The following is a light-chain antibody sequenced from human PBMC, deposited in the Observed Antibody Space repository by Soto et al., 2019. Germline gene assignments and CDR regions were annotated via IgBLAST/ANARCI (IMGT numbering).Light chain of an antibody. Sequence: EIVLTQSPGTLSLSPGERATLSCRASQSVSSSYLAWYQQNRGQAPRLLIYGASSRAPGIPDRFGGSGSGTDFTLTISRLEPEDFAMYYCQQYGSSRWTFGKGTKVQIK. V-gene: IGKV3-20*01. CDR1: QSVSSSY. CDR2: GAS. CDR3: QQYGSSRWT. J-gene: IGKJ1*01.